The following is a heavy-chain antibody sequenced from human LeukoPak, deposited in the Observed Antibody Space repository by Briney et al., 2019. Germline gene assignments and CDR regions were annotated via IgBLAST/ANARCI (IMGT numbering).Heavy chain of an antibody. J-gene: IGHJ5*02. D-gene: IGHD6-13*01. Sequence: PGGSLRLSCAASGFTFSSYAMSWVRQAPGKGLEWVSAISGSGGSTYYADSVKGRFTISRDNSKNTLYLQMNSLRAEDTAVYYCAKESLYYIAAAGPSFDPWGQGTLVTVSS. CDR1: GFTFSSYA. CDR2: ISGSGGST. V-gene: IGHV3-23*01. CDR3: AKESLYYIAAAGPSFDP.